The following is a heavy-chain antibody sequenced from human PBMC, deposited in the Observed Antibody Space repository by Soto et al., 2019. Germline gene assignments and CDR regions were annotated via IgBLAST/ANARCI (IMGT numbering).Heavy chain of an antibody. CDR1: GYTFTSYS. Sequence: ASVNGSCKSSGYTFTSYSIHWVRQAPGQRLECMGWINAGNGNTKYSQKFQGRVTITRDTSASTAYMELSSLRSEDTAVYYCARDKRYCSSTSCYPGMDVWGQGTTVTVSS. J-gene: IGHJ6*02. D-gene: IGHD2-2*01. CDR2: INAGNGNT. V-gene: IGHV1-3*01. CDR3: ARDKRYCSSTSCYPGMDV.